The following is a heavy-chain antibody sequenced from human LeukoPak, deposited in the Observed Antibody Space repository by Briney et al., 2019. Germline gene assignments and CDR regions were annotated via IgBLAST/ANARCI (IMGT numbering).Heavy chain of an antibody. CDR1: GFPFSNYW. Sequence: GGSLRLSCAASGFPFSNYWMSWVRQAPGKGLEWVANMKEDGGEINYVDSVKGRFTISRDNAKNSLYLHMNSQRVEDTAVYYCARDRGYSTFDNWGQGTLVTVSS. V-gene: IGHV3-7*01. CDR3: ARDRGYSTFDN. D-gene: IGHD4-23*01. J-gene: IGHJ5*02. CDR2: MKEDGGEI.